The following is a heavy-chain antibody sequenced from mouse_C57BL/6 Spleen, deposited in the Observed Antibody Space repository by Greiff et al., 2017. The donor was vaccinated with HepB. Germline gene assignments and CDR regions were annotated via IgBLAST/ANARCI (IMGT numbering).Heavy chain of an antibody. Sequence: QVQLKQPGAELVRPGSSVKLSCKASGYTFTSYWMDWVKQRPGQGLEWIGNIYPSDSETHYNQKFKDKATLTVDKSSSTAYMQLSSLTSEDSAVYYWARSVIYYEAMDYWGQGTSVTVSS. CDR1: GYTFTSYW. CDR3: ARSVIYYEAMDY. CDR2: IYPSDSET. V-gene: IGHV1-61*01. J-gene: IGHJ4*01. D-gene: IGHD2-4*01.